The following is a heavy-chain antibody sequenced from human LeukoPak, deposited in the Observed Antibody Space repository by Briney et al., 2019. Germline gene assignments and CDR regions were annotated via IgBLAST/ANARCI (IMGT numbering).Heavy chain of an antibody. CDR3: ARRRLPTVTTGHRAYYYDSSGYRRGNAFDI. Sequence: SETLSLTCTVSGDSMSSYYWSWIRQPPGKGLEWIGEINHSGSTNYNPSLKSRVTISVDTSKNQFSLKLSSVTAADTAVYYCARRRLPTVTTGHRAYYYDSSGYRRGNAFDIWGQGTMVTVSS. J-gene: IGHJ3*02. CDR1: GDSMSSYY. D-gene: IGHD3-22*01. CDR2: INHSGST. V-gene: IGHV4-34*01.